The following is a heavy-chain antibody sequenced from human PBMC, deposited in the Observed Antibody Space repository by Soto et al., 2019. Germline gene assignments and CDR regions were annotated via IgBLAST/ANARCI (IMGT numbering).Heavy chain of an antibody. J-gene: IGHJ4*02. CDR1: GYSFTSYW. V-gene: IGHV5-51*01. CDR3: ARRTRSGRQDFDY. CDR2: IYPGDADT. Sequence: PGESLTISCKVSGYSFTSYWIGWVRQMPGKGMEWMGIIYPGDADTRYSPSFQGQVTISADKSISTAYLQWSSLKASDTAMYYCARRTRSGRQDFDYWGQGTLVTVSS. D-gene: IGHD2-15*01.